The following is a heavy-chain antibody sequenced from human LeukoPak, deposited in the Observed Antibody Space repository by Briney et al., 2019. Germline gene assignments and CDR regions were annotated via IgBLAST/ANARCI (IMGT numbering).Heavy chain of an antibody. V-gene: IGHV3-73*01. CDR2: IRSKANSYAT. CDR3: TRLGDSSGYYSDTFDI. J-gene: IGHJ3*02. Sequence: PGGSLKHSCACTGFTYRGSAMHWVRRASGKGLEWVGRIRSKANSYATAYAASVKGRFTISRDYSKNTAYLQINSLKTEDRVVYYCTRLGDSSGYYSDTFDIWGQGTMVTVSS. D-gene: IGHD3-22*01. CDR1: GFTYRGSA.